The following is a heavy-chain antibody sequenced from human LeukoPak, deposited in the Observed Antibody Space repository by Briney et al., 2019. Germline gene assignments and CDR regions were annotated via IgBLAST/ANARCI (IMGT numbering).Heavy chain of an antibody. J-gene: IGHJ4*02. CDR3: ARANFLYCSSSTCLFDY. Sequence: ASVKVSCMASGYTFTDYYMHWVRQAPGQGFEWMGWINPNDGDTNYAQKFQGRVTMTRDTSISTAHMEVSRLGSDDTAVYYCARANFLYCSSSTCLFDYWGQGTLVTVSS. CDR1: GYTFTDYY. D-gene: IGHD2-2*01. V-gene: IGHV1-2*02. CDR2: INPNDGDT.